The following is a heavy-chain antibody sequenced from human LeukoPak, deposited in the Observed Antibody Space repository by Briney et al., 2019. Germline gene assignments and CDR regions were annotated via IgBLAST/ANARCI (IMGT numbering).Heavy chain of an antibody. D-gene: IGHD5-18*01. Sequence: PGGSLRLSCAASGFTFSSYGMSWVRQAPGKWLEWVSAVGGNGGSTYNADSVRGRFTISRDNFKRTLYLQMNSLRADDTAVYYCAKGADTAMANYFDYWGQGTLVTVSS. V-gene: IGHV3-23*01. CDR2: VGGNGGST. CDR3: AKGADTAMANYFDY. CDR1: GFTFSSYG. J-gene: IGHJ4*02.